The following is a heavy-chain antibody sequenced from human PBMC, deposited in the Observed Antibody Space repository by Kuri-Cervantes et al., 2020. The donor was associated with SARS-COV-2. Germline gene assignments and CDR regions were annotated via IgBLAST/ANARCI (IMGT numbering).Heavy chain of an antibody. V-gene: IGHV3-7*01. CDR3: AKDRRGSGPFDY. CDR1: GFTFSGYW. D-gene: IGHD3-10*01. CDR2: IKEDGSQR. J-gene: IGHJ4*02. Sequence: GGSLRLSCAASGFTFSGYWMTWVRQVPGKGLEWVANIKEDGSQRYYVDSVKGRFTISRDNANSSLYLQMNYLGAGDTALYYCAKDRRGSGPFDYWGQGTLVTVSS.